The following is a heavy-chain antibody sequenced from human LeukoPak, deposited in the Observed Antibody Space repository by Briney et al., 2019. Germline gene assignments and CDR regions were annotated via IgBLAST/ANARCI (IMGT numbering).Heavy chain of an antibody. J-gene: IGHJ5*02. CDR1: GYSISSGYY. Sequence: PSETLSLTCTVSGYSISSGYYWGWIRQPPGKGLEWIGSIYHSGSTYYNPSLKSRVTISVDTSKNQFSLKLSSVTAADTAVYYCARVSYGDYNNWFDPWGQGTLVTVSS. V-gene: IGHV4-38-2*02. CDR3: ARVSYGDYNNWFDP. CDR2: IYHSGST. D-gene: IGHD4-17*01.